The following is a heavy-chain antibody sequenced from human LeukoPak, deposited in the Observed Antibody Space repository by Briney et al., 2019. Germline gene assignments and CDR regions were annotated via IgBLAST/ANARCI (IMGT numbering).Heavy chain of an antibody. D-gene: IGHD3-10*01. CDR1: GFSLRAYD. CDR3: AMRDRGYGLDI. V-gene: IGHV3-23*01. CDR2: INGGGDIM. Sequence: PGGSLRLSCAASGFSLRAYDLIWDRQAPGKGLDWVSIINGGGDIMMYEDSVKGRFTISRDNSKNTFYLQMNSLRVEDTAVYYCAMRDRGYGLDIWGQGTMVTVSS. J-gene: IGHJ3*02.